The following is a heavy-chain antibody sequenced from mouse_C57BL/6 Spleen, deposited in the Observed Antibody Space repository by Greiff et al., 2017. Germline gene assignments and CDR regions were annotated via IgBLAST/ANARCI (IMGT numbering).Heavy chain of an antibody. J-gene: IGHJ1*03. CDR1: GFSLTSYA. D-gene: IGHD2-4*01. CDR3: ARYDYVVDWYFDV. Sequence: QVQLKESGPGLVAPSQSLSITCTVSGFSLTSYAISWVRQPPGKGLEWLGVIWTGGGTNYNSARKSRLSISKDNSKSQVFFKMNSLQTEDTARYYCARYDYVVDWYFDVWGTGTTVTVYS. CDR2: IWTGGGT. V-gene: IGHV2-9-1*01.